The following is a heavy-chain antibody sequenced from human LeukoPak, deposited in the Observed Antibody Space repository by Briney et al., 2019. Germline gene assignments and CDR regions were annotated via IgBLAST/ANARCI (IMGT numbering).Heavy chain of an antibody. CDR3: ARHRAVSVVGNFYFAY. CDR1: GGSISSSSYY. Sequence: SETLSLTCTGSGGSISSSSYYWGWIRQPPGKGLGWIGSVYSTGRTYYNPSLRSRVTISVDTSKNQFSLKPSSVTAADTAVYYCARHRAVSVVGNFYFAYWGQATLVTVSS. D-gene: IGHD1-26*01. V-gene: IGHV4-39*01. CDR2: VYSTGRT. J-gene: IGHJ4*02.